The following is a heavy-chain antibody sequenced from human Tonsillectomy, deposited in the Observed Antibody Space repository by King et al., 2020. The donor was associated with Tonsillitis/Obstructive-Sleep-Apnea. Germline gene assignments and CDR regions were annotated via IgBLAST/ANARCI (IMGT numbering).Heavy chain of an antibody. D-gene: IGHD3-9*01. CDR2: IDPSDSYT. CDR1: GYSFTSYW. J-gene: IGHJ6*02. Sequence: QLVQSGAEVKKPGESLRISCKGSGYSFTSYWINWVRQMPGKGLEWMGRIDPSDSYTNYSPSFQGHVTISTDKSINTAYLQWSSLKASDTAMYYCARHGPEYYDTSSGMDVWGQGTTVTVSS. V-gene: IGHV5-10-1*03. CDR3: ARHGPEYYDTSSGMDV.